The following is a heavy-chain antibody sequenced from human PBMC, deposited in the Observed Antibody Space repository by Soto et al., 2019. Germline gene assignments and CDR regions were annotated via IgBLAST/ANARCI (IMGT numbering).Heavy chain of an antibody. Sequence: QVQLQESGPELVKPSGTLSLTCAVSGGSISSDNWWNWVRQPPGQGLEWIGEVYRSGSTNYDPSLKSRVTISIDMSKNQCSLTLTSVTAADTAMYYCARNGVYSLGSWGQGTLVTVSS. CDR2: VYRSGST. V-gene: IGHV4-4*02. CDR1: GGSISSDNW. CDR3: ARNGVYSLGS. D-gene: IGHD4-17*01. J-gene: IGHJ5*02.